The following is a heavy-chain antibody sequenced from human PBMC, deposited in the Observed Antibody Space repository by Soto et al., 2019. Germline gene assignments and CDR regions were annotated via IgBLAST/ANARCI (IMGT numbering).Heavy chain of an antibody. CDR1: GGSFSGYY. CDR2: INHSGST. V-gene: IGHV4-34*01. D-gene: IGHD2-15*01. Sequence: SETLSLTCAVYGGSFSGYYWSWIRQPPGKGLEWIGEINHSGSTNYNPSLKSRVTISVDTSKSQLSLKLSSVTAADTAVYYCARVRDCSGGTCYSWWFDPWGQGTLVTVSS. J-gene: IGHJ5*02. CDR3: ARVRDCSGGTCYSWWFDP.